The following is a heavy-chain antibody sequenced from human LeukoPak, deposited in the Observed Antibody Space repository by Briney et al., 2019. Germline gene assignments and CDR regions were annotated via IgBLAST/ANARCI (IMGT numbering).Heavy chain of an antibody. Sequence: KPSETLSLTCAVYGGSFSGYDWSWIRQPPGKGLEWIGEINHSGSTNYNPSPKSRVTISVDTSKNQFSLKLSSVTAADTAVYYCARRASMISRNWFDPWGQGTLVTVSS. V-gene: IGHV4-34*01. CDR1: GGSFSGYD. CDR2: INHSGST. CDR3: ARRASMISRNWFDP. D-gene: IGHD3-22*01. J-gene: IGHJ5*02.